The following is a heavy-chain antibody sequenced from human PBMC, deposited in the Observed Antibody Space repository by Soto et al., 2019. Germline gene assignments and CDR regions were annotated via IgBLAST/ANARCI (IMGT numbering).Heavy chain of an antibody. V-gene: IGHV3-7*01. J-gene: IGHJ4*02. CDR3: ARDRGYCSGGSCYTLLDY. D-gene: IGHD2-15*01. Sequence: PGGSLRLSCAASGFTFSSYYMSWVRQAPGKGLEWVANIKHDGSEKYYVDSVKGRFTISRDNAKNSLYLQMNSLRAEDTAVYYCARDRGYCSGGSCYTLLDYWGQGTLVTVSS. CDR2: IKHDGSEK. CDR1: GFTFSSYY.